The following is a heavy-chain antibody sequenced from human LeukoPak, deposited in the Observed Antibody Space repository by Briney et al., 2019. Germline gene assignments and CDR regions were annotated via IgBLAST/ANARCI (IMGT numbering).Heavy chain of an antibody. CDR2: TNHSGST. J-gene: IGHJ4*02. CDR1: GGSFSGYY. Sequence: PSETLSLTCAVYGGSFSGYYWSWIRQPPGKGLEWIGETNHSGSTNYNPSLKSRVTISVDTSKNQFSLKLSSVTAADTAVYYCARGYQGAGKYYFDYWGQGTLVTVSS. CDR3: ARGYQGAGKYYFDY. V-gene: IGHV4-34*01.